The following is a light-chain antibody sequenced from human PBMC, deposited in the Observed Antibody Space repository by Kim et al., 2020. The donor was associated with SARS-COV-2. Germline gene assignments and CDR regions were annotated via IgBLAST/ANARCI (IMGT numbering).Light chain of an antibody. CDR3: QQYGSSFT. Sequence: LSPGERAPLSCRTSQSISSSYLAWYQQKPGQAPRLLIYGASTRATGIPDRFSGSGSGTDFTLTISRLEPEDFAVYYCQQYGSSFTFGPGTKVDIK. J-gene: IGKJ3*01. V-gene: IGKV3-20*01. CDR2: GAS. CDR1: QSISSSY.